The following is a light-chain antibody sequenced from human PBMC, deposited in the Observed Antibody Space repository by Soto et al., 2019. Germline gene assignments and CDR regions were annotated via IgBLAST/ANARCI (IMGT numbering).Light chain of an antibody. Sequence: QSVLTQPASVSGSPGQSITISCTGTSSDVGSYNLVSWYQQHPGKAPKLMMYEGSKRPSGVSNRFSGSKSGNTASLTIFGLQAEDEADYYCCSYAGSSTLVVFGGGTKVTLL. CDR1: SSDVGSYNL. CDR2: EGS. CDR3: CSYAGSSTLVV. J-gene: IGLJ2*01. V-gene: IGLV2-23*03.